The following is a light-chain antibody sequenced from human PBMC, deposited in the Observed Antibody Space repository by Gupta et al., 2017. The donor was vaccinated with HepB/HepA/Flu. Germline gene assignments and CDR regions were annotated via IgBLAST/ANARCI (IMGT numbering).Light chain of an antibody. CDR3: LFSYIGSRV. V-gene: IGLV7-46*01. CDR2: DTS. CDR1: TGPVTIGHY. J-gene: IGLJ3*02. Sequence: QAVVTQEPSLTVSPGGTVTLTCGSSTGPVTIGHYPYWFQQKPGQAPRTLIYDTSNKHSWTPARFSGSLLGGKAALTLSGAQPEEEAEYYCLFSYIGSRVFGGGTKLTVL.